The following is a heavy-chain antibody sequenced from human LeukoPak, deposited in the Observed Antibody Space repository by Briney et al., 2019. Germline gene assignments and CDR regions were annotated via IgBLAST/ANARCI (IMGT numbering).Heavy chain of an antibody. J-gene: IGHJ4*02. CDR1: GYTFTGYY. Sequence: AAVKVSCKTSGYTFTGYYIHWVRQAPGQGLEWMGWISAYNGNTNYAQKLQGRVTMTTDTSTSTAYMVLRSLRSDDTAVYYCARDLSELGLFDYWGQGTLVTVSS. CDR2: ISAYNGNT. CDR3: ARDLSELGLFDY. D-gene: IGHD1-26*01. V-gene: IGHV1-18*04.